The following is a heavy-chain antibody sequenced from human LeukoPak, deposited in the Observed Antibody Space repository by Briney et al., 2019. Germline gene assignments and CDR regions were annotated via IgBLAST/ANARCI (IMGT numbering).Heavy chain of an antibody. CDR1: GFTFSSYA. J-gene: IGHJ4*02. D-gene: IGHD5-12*01. V-gene: IGHV3-30*18. Sequence: GRSLRLSCAASGFTFSSYAIHWVRQAPGKGLEWVAVISSDGSDKYYADSVKGRFTISRDNSKNTLYLQMNSLRAEDTAVYHCAKGGTGNSGYARVFDYWGQGTLVTVSS. CDR3: AKGGTGNSGYARVFDY. CDR2: ISSDGSDK.